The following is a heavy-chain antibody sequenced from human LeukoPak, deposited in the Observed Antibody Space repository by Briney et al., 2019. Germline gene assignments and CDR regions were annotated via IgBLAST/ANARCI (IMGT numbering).Heavy chain of an antibody. Sequence: QAGGSLRLSCAASGFTVSSNYMSWVRQAPGKGLEWVSVIYSCGSTYYADSVKGRFTISRDNSKNTLYLQMNSLRAEDTAVYYCARTRDIYYGMDVRGKGTTVTVSS. CDR2: IYSCGST. CDR1: GFTVSSNY. V-gene: IGHV3-66*03. CDR3: ARTRDIYYGMDV. J-gene: IGHJ6*04. D-gene: IGHD2-15*01.